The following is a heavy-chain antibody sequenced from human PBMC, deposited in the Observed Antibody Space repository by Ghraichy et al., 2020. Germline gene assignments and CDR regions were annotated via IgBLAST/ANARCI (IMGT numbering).Heavy chain of an antibody. V-gene: IGHV3-7*03. J-gene: IGHJ3*02. CDR3: ARDRGAFDACDI. CDR1: GFTFSSYG. CDR2: IKQDGSEK. D-gene: IGHD4/OR15-4a*01. Sequence: GGSLRLSCAASGFTFSSYGMSWVRQAPGKGLEWVANIKQDGSEKYYVDSVKGRFTISRDNAKNSLYLQMNSLRAEDTAVYYCARDRGAFDACDIWGQGTMVTVSS.